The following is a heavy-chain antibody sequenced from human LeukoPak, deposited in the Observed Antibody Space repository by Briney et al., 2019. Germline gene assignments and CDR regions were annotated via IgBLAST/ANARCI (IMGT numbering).Heavy chain of an antibody. D-gene: IGHD1-7*01. V-gene: IGHV3-23*01. CDR1: GLTLSSHW. CDR3: AKGGINYFDP. CDR2: NSGRGGST. J-gene: IGHJ5*02. Sequence: PGLTLRLSRAASGLTLSSHWMSWVSQAPGKGLEWVSANSGRGGSTHYADSVRGRFTISRDNSKNTLYLQMNSLRAEDTAVYYCAKGGINYFDPWGQGTLVTVSS.